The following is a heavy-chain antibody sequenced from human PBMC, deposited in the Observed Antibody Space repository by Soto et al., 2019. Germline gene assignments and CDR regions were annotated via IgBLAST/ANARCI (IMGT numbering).Heavy chain of an antibody. CDR2: ISYDGSNK. CDR3: AKDRWVDAFDI. J-gene: IGHJ3*02. D-gene: IGHD1-26*01. CDR1: GFTFSSYG. V-gene: IGHV3-30*18. Sequence: GCSLRLSCAASGFTFSSYGMHWVRQAPGKGLEWVAVISYDGSNKYYADSVKGRFTISRDNSKNTLYLQMNSLRAEDTAVYYCAKDRWVDAFDIWGQGTMVTASS.